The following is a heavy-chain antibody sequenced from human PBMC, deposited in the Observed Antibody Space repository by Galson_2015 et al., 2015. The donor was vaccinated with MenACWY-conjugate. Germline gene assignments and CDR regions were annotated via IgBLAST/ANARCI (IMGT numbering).Heavy chain of an antibody. CDR3: ARVHYDYVWGSSPFDY. CDR2: ISSSSSYT. V-gene: IGHV3-11*05. Sequence: SLRLSCAASGFTFSDYYMSWLRQAPGKGLEWVSYISSSSSYTNYADSVKGRFTISRDNAKNSLYLQMNSLRAEDTAVYYCARVHYDYVWGSSPFDYWGQGTLVTVSS. D-gene: IGHD3-16*01. CDR1: GFTFSDYY. J-gene: IGHJ4*02.